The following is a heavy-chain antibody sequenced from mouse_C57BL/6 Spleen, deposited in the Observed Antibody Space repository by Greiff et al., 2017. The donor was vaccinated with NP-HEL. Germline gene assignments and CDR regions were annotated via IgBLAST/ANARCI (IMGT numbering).Heavy chain of an antibody. V-gene: IGHV1-20*01. CDR2: LNPYNGDT. CDR3: ARYSNYWYFDV. CDR1: GYSFTGYF. J-gene: IGHJ1*03. D-gene: IGHD2-5*01. Sequence: VQLQPSGPELVKPGDSVKISCKASGYSFTGYFMNWVMQSHGKSLEWIGRLNPYNGDTFYNQKFKGKATLTVDKSSSTAHMELRSLTSEDSAVYYCARYSNYWYFDVWGTGTTVTVSS.